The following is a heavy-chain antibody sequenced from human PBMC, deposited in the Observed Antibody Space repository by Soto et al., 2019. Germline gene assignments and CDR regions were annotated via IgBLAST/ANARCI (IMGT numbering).Heavy chain of an antibody. CDR1: GGTFSSYA. J-gene: IGHJ6*02. CDR3: ARDTRDIVTGWYYYYGMDV. Sequence: GASVKVSCKASGGTFSSYAISWVRQAPGQGLEWMGGIIPIFGTANYAQKFQGRVTITADKSTSTAYMELSSLRSEDTAVYYCARDTRDIVTGWYYYYGMDVWGQGTTVTVSS. D-gene: IGHD2-15*01. CDR2: IIPIFGTA. V-gene: IGHV1-69*06.